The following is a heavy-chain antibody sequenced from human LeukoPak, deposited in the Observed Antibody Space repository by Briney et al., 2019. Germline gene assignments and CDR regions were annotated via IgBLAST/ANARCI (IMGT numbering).Heavy chain of an antibody. CDR3: AKDHYDFWSGYPSNYFDY. Sequence: GGSLRLSCAASGFTFSSYAMSWVRQAPGKGLEWVSAISGSGGSTYYADSVKGRFTISRDNSKNTLYLQMNSLRAEDTAVYYCAKDHYDFWSGYPSNYFDYWGQGTLVIVSS. CDR2: ISGSGGST. J-gene: IGHJ4*02. D-gene: IGHD3-3*01. CDR1: GFTFSSYA. V-gene: IGHV3-23*01.